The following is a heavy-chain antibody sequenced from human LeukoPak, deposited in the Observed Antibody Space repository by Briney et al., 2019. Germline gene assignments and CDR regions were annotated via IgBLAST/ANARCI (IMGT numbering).Heavy chain of an antibody. Sequence: GGSLRLSCAASGFTFSSYSMNWVRQAPGNGLAWVSYISSSSSTIYYADSVKGRFTISRDNAKNSLYLQMNSLRDEDTAVYYCASRYSSSSLYYYYGMDVWGQGTTVTVSS. D-gene: IGHD6-6*01. CDR1: GFTFSSYS. J-gene: IGHJ6*02. CDR3: ASRYSSSSLYYYYGMDV. V-gene: IGHV3-48*02. CDR2: ISSSSSTI.